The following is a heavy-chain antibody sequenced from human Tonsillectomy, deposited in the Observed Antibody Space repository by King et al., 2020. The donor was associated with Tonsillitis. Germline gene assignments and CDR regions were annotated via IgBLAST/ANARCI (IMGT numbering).Heavy chain of an antibody. CDR3: AREVVVEPPARGPYYFYGMDV. CDR1: GFIFSKYA. V-gene: IGHV3-30*04. CDR2: ISYDGSDK. J-gene: IGHJ6*02. Sequence: VQLVESGGGVVQPVRSLRLSCAASGFIFSKYATHWVRQAPGKGLEWVAVISYDGSDKYYADSVKGRFTISRDTSKNKLFLQMNSLRTEDTGIYYCAREVVVEPPARGPYYFYGMDVWGQGTTVTVSS. D-gene: IGHD2-15*01.